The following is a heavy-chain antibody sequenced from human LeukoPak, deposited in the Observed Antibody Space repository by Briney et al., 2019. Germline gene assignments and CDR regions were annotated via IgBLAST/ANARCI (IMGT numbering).Heavy chain of an antibody. J-gene: IGHJ3*02. CDR1: GGSISSYY. Sequence: SETLALTCTVSGGSISSYYWSWIRQPAGKGLEWIGRIYTSGSTNYNPSLKRRVTMSVDTSKNQFSLKLRPVTAADTAVYYCARDPTYYYDRSGERNACDIWGQRTMVTVSS. D-gene: IGHD3-22*01. CDR2: IYTSGST. CDR3: ARDPTYYYDRSGERNACDI. V-gene: IGHV4-4*07.